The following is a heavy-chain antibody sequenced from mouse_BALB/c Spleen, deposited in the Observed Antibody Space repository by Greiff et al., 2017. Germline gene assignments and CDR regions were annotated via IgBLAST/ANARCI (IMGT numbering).Heavy chain of an antibody. V-gene: IGHV5-17*02. CDR1: GFTFSSFG. J-gene: IGHJ3*01. CDR3: AREGISWFAY. CDR2: ISSGSSTI. Sequence: VQLKQSGGGLVQPGGSRKLSCAASGFTFSSFGMHWVRQAPEKGLEWVAYISSGSSTIYYADTVKGRFTISRDNPKNTLFLQMTSLRSEDTAMYYCAREGISWFAYWGQGTLVTVSA.